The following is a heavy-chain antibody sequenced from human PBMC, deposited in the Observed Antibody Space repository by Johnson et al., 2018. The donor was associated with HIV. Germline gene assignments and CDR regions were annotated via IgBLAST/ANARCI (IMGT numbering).Heavy chain of an antibody. D-gene: IGHD6-13*01. CDR2: ISGSGGST. V-gene: IGHV3-23*04. J-gene: IGHJ3*02. CDR1: GFTFSSYA. CDR3: ARSAAEDIAEFGLIWEEPPAGRDAFDI. Sequence: MLLVESGGGVVQPGRSLRLSCAASGFTFSSYAMHWVRQAPGKGLEWVSAISGSGGSTYYADSVKGRFTISRDNSKNTLFLQMDSLRTEDTGVYYCARSAAEDIAEFGLIWEEPPAGRDAFDIWGQGTMVTGSS.